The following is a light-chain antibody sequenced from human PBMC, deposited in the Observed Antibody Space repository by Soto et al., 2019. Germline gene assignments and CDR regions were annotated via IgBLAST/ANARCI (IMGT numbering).Light chain of an antibody. CDR1: SSDVGGYNF. Sequence: QSVLTQPASVSGSPGQSITISCTGTSSDVGGYNFVSWYQQHPGKAPKFMIYEVSNRPSGVPNRFSGSKSGNTASLTISGLQAEDEADYYCSSYTSSSTLYVFGTGTKVTVL. CDR3: SSYTSSSTLYV. J-gene: IGLJ1*01. V-gene: IGLV2-14*01. CDR2: EVS.